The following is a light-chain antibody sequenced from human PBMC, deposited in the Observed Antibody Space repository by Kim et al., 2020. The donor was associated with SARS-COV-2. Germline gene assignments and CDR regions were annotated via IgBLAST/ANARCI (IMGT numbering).Light chain of an antibody. J-gene: IGKJ4*01. CDR3: QQTHSFPLT. Sequence: ATVGERVTITCRASQDISSLLGWYQQKPGKAPKVLIYEASNLQSGVPSRFSGSGSGTDFTLTINRLQPEDFATYYCQQTHSFPLTFGGGTKVEI. CDR1: QDISSL. CDR2: EAS. V-gene: IGKV1D-12*01.